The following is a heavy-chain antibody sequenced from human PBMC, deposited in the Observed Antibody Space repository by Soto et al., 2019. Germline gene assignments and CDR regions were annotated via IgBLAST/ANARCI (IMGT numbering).Heavy chain of an antibody. CDR2: INPSGGST. J-gene: IGHJ3*02. D-gene: IGHD1-26*01. CDR3: ARDPRSIVGATVAAFDI. CDR1: GYTYTSYY. Sequence: GASVKVSCKASGYTYTSYYMHWVRQAPGQGLEWMGIINPSGGSTSYAQKFQGRVTMTRDTSTSTVYMELNSLRAEDTAVYYCARDPRSIVGATVAAFDIWGQGTMVTVSS. V-gene: IGHV1-46*01.